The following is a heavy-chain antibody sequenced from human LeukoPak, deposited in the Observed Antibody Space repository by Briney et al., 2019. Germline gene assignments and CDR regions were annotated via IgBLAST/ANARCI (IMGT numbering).Heavy chain of an antibody. Sequence: LETLSLTCTVSGGSISSYYWSWIRQPPGKGLEWIGYIYYSGSTKYNPSLKSRVTISVDTSKNQFSLKLSSVTAADTAMFYCARYSDNWFDPWGQGTLVTVSS. CDR2: IYYSGST. CDR1: GGSISSYY. V-gene: IGHV4-59*01. CDR3: ARYSDNWFDP. D-gene: IGHD6-13*01. J-gene: IGHJ5*02.